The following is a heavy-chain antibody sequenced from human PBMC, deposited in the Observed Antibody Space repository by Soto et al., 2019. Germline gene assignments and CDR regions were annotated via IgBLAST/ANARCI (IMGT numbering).Heavy chain of an antibody. CDR1: GGSISSYY. CDR2: IYYSGST. J-gene: IGHJ4*02. CDR3: ARADFWSGYFPTFDY. Sequence: QVQLQESGPGLVKPSETLSLTCTVSGGSISSYYWSWIRQPPGKGLEWIGYIYYSGSTNYNPSLKSRVTISVDTSKNQFSLKLSSVTAADTAVYYYARADFWSGYFPTFDYWGQGTLVTVSS. V-gene: IGHV4-59*01. D-gene: IGHD3-3*01.